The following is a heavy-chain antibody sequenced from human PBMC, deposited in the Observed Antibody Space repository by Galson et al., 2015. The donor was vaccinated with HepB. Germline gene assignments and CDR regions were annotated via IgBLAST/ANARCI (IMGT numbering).Heavy chain of an antibody. J-gene: IGHJ4*02. CDR3: ARAPGPIVVGYYFDY. V-gene: IGHV3-21*01. Sequence: SLRLSCAASGFTFSSYSMNWVRQAPGKGLEWVSFISSSSSYIYYADSVKGRFTISRDNAKNSLYLQMNSLRAEDTAVYYCARAPGPIVVGYYFDYWGQGTLVTVSS. D-gene: IGHD3-22*01. CDR1: GFTFSSYS. CDR2: ISSSSSYI.